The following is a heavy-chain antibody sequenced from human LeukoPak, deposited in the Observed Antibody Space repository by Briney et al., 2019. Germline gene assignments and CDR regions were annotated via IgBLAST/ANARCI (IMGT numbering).Heavy chain of an antibody. CDR3: AKARRGIAAAGSHFDY. D-gene: IGHD6-13*01. Sequence: PGGSLRPSCAASGFTFSSYAMSWDRQAPGKGLEWVSAISGSGGSTYYADSVKGRFTISRDNSKNTLYLQMNSLRAEDTAVYYCAKARRGIAAAGSHFDYWGQGTLVTVSS. CDR1: GFTFSSYA. V-gene: IGHV3-23*01. CDR2: ISGSGGST. J-gene: IGHJ4*02.